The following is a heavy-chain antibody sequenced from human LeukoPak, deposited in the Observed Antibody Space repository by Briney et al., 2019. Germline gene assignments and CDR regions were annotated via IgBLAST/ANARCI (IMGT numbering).Heavy chain of an antibody. CDR1: GFTFSSYE. CDR3: ARDTARSLVGATASDY. D-gene: IGHD1-26*01. J-gene: IGHJ4*02. Sequence: GGSLRLSCAASGFTFSSYEMNWVRQAPGKGLEWVSYISSSGSTIYYADSVKGRFTISRDNAKNSLYLQMNSLRAEDTALYYCARDTARSLVGATASDYWGQGTLVTVSS. V-gene: IGHV3-48*03. CDR2: ISSSGSTI.